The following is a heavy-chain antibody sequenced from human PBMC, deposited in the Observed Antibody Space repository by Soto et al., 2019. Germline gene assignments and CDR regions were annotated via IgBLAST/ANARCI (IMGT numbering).Heavy chain of an antibody. D-gene: IGHD6-13*01. CDR3: AKDQGSSWYEIDY. CDR2: IYPGDSDT. V-gene: IGHV5-51*01. J-gene: IGHJ4*02. Sequence: GESLKISCKGSGYSFTSYWIGWVRQTPGKGLEWMGIIYPGDSDTRYSPSFQGQVTISADKSISTAYLQMNSLRAEDTAVYYCAKDQGSSWYEIDYWGQGTLVTVSS. CDR1: GYSFTSYW.